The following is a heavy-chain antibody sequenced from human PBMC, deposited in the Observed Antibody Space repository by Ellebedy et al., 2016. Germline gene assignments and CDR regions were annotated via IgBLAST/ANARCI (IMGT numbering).Heavy chain of an antibody. CDR2: INHSGST. Sequence: GSLRLXXTVSGGSISSSSYYWSWIRQPPGKGLEWIGEINHSGSTNYNPSLKSRVTISVDTSKNQFSLKLSSVTAADTAVYYCARGGFGQPFTYYYYYMDVWGKGTTVTVSS. CDR1: GGSISSSSYY. J-gene: IGHJ6*03. V-gene: IGHV4-39*07. D-gene: IGHD3-10*01. CDR3: ARGGFGQPFTYYYYYMDV.